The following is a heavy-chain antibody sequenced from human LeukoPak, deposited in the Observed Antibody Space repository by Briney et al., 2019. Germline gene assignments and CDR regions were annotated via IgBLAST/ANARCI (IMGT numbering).Heavy chain of an antibody. CDR2: IYPGDSDT. Sequence: GESLQISCKGSGYSFTSYWIGWVRQMPGKGLEWMGIIYPGDSDTRYSPSFQGQVTISADKSISTAYLRWSSLKASDTAMYYCTYGSGSYFYGMDVWGQGTTVTVSS. CDR3: TYGSGSYFYGMDV. V-gene: IGHV5-51*01. J-gene: IGHJ6*02. CDR1: GYSFTSYW. D-gene: IGHD3-10*01.